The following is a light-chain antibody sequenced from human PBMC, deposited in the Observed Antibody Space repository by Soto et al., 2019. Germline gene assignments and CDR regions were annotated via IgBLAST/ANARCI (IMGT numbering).Light chain of an antibody. CDR3: QQSYTMPYT. J-gene: IGKJ2*01. CDR2: AAS. Sequence: DVQMTQSPSSLSASVGDRVTITCRASQSISSFSNEYQQKPGNAHNYLIYAASMLRDGFPSRFSGSGSETHFTLTINSLQPEDFATYYCQQSYTMPYTFGQGTKLDIK. V-gene: IGKV1-39*01. CDR1: QSISSF.